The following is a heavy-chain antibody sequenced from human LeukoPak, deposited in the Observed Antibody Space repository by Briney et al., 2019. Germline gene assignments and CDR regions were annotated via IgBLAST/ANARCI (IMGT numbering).Heavy chain of an antibody. Sequence: ASVQVSCKASGYTFTSYYMHWVRQAPGQGLEWMGIINPSGGSTGYAQKFQGRVTMTRDMSTSTVYMELSSLRSEDTAMYYCARGFGGVILDYWGQGTLVTVSS. J-gene: IGHJ4*02. CDR3: ARGFGGVILDY. D-gene: IGHD3-16*01. V-gene: IGHV1-46*01. CDR1: GYTFTSYY. CDR2: INPSGGST.